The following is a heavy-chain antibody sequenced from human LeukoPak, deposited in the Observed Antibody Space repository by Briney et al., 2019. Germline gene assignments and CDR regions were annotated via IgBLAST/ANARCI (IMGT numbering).Heavy chain of an antibody. V-gene: IGHV4-39*07. CDR1: GGSISSSSYY. Sequence: PSETLSLTCTVSGGSISSSSYYWGWIRQPPGEGLEWIGSFYYRGSTYYNPSLKSRVTISVDTSKNQFSLKLSSVTAADTAVYYCARLTYYDILTGYYSRGHIDYWGQGTLVTVSS. D-gene: IGHD3-9*01. J-gene: IGHJ4*02. CDR3: ARLTYYDILTGYYSRGHIDY. CDR2: FYYRGST.